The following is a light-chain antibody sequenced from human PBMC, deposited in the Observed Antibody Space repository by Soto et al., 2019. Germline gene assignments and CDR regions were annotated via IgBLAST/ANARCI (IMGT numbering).Light chain of an antibody. CDR2: GAS. CDR3: QQYGSSPLVT. CDR1: QSVSSSY. J-gene: IGKJ5*01. Sequence: EIVLTQSPGTLSLSPGERATLSCRASQSVSSSYLAWYQQKPGQAPRLLIYGASSRATGIPDSFSGSGSGTYFTLTISRLEPEDFAVYYCQQYGSSPLVTIGQGTRLETK. V-gene: IGKV3-20*01.